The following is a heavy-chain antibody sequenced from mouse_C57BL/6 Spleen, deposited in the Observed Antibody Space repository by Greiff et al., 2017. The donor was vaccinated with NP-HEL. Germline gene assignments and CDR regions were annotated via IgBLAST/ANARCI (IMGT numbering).Heavy chain of an antibody. J-gene: IGHJ1*03. D-gene: IGHD1-1*01. CDR1: GYAFSSSW. CDR3: ANYGSSDWDFDV. V-gene: IGHV1-82*01. Sequence: QVQLKESGPELVKPGASVKISCKASGYAFSSSWLNWVKQRPGKGLEWIGRIYPGDGDTNYNGKFKGKATLTADQSSSTAYMQRSSLTSEDSAVYFCANYGSSDWDFDVWGTGTTGTGSS. CDR2: IYPGDGDT.